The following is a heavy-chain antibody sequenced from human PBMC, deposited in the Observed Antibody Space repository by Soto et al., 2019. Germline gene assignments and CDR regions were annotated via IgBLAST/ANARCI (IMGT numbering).Heavy chain of an antibody. J-gene: IGHJ5*01. Sequence: QVQLMQSGTEVKKPGASVTVSCKASGYTSADFGISWVRQAPGQGLEWMGWVSGNNGASNPAPKVQGRITSPLDTSTGVSYMALRSLRSDDTAIYYCVRDQKYFRVNGNWFDSWGQGTLVSVSS. CDR2: VSGNNGAS. D-gene: IGHD2-2*01. V-gene: IGHV1-18*04. CDR3: VRDQKYFRVNGNWFDS. CDR1: GYTSADFG.